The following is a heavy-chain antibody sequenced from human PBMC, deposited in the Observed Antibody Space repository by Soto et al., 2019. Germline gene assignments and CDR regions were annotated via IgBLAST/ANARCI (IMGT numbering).Heavy chain of an antibody. CDR3: AKAVAATLRGPYWPNFDY. CDR1: GFTFDDYA. J-gene: IGHJ4*02. V-gene: IGHV3-9*01. CDR2: ISWNSGSI. Sequence: PGGSLRLSCAASGFTFDDYAMHWVRQAPGKGLEWVSGISWNSGSIGYADSVKGRFTISRDNAKNSLYLQMNSLRAEDTALYYCAKAVAATLRGPYWPNFDYWGQGTLVTVSS. D-gene: IGHD2-15*01.